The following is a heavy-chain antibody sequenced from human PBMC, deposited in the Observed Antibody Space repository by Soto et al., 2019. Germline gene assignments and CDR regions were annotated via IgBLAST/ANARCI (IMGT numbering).Heavy chain of an antibody. CDR1: GFTLSDYF. Sequence: EVQLVESGGGLVQPGGSLRLSCAASGFTLSDYFMNWVRQAPGKGLEWVSYISRSSSLIYYADSVKGRFTISRDNAKKSLYLQMNSQRDEDTAVYYCAREPFYTKDYYGLDVWGQGTPVTVSS. CDR3: AREPFYTKDYYGLDV. D-gene: IGHD3-3*01. J-gene: IGHJ6*02. CDR2: ISRSSSLI. V-gene: IGHV3-48*02.